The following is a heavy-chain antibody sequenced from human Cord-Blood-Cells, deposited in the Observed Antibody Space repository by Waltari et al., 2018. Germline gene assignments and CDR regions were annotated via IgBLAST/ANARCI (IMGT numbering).Heavy chain of an antibody. V-gene: IGHV4-39*01. CDR1: GGAISSSSYY. Sequence: QLQLQQSGPGLVKPSETLSITCTVSGGAISSSSYYWGWLRQPPGEGLEWIGSIYYSGSTYYNPALKSRVTICVATSKNEFSLKLTSLTAADAAVYYCATSAYYDFRSGYGGFFDYWGQGTLVTVSS. CDR2: IYYSGST. D-gene: IGHD3-3*01. CDR3: ATSAYYDFRSGYGGFFDY. J-gene: IGHJ4*02.